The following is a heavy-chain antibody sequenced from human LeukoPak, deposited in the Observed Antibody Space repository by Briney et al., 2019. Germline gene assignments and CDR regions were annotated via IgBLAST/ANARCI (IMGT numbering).Heavy chain of an antibody. D-gene: IGHD3-16*01. CDR3: VKGGGVNKGYYFDH. CDR1: GFTFEDYA. J-gene: IGHJ4*02. CDR2: ISWNSRTI. Sequence: GRSLRLSCAASGFTFEDYAMHWVRQAPGKGLEWVSTISWNSRTIGYADSVKGRFTISRDNAKNSLYLQMNSLTVEDRALYYCVKGGGVNKGYYFDHWGQGSLVPVSS. V-gene: IGHV3-9*01.